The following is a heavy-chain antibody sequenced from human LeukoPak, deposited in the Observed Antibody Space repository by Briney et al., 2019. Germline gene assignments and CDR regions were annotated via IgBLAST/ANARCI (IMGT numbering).Heavy chain of an antibody. Sequence: GGSLRLSCAASGFTVSSNYMSWARQAPGKGLEWVSVIYSGGSTYYADSVKGRFTISRHNSKNTLYLQMNSLRAEDTAVYYCARDMGSYFDYWGQGTLVTVSS. CDR2: IYSGGST. CDR1: GFTVSSNY. J-gene: IGHJ4*02. D-gene: IGHD3-10*01. V-gene: IGHV3-53*04. CDR3: ARDMGSYFDY.